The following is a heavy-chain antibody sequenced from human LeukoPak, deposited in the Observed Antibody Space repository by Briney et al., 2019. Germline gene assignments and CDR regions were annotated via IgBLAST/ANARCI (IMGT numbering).Heavy chain of an antibody. CDR3: AKGLYYYDSSGLLGY. Sequence: SETLSLTCTVSGYSISSGYYWGWIRQPPGKGREWIGSIYHSGSTYYNPSLKSRVTISVDTSKNQFSLKLSSVTAADTAVYYCAKGLYYYDSSGLLGYWGQGTLVTVSS. CDR1: GYSISSGYY. J-gene: IGHJ4*02. CDR2: IYHSGST. D-gene: IGHD3-22*01. V-gene: IGHV4-38-2*02.